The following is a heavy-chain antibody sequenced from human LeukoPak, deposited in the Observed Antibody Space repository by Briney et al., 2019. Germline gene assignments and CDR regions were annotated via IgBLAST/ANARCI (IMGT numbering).Heavy chain of an antibody. CDR1: GGSISSYY. CDR2: IYYSGST. V-gene: IGHV4-59*08. CDR3: ARHVDCSSTSCYNEVYYYGMDV. Sequence: SETLSLTCTVSGGSISSYYWSWIRQPPGKGLEWIGCIYYSGSTNYNPSLKSRVTISVDTSKNQFSLKLSSVTAADTAVYYCARHVDCSSTSCYNEVYYYGMDVWGQGTTVTVSS. D-gene: IGHD2-2*02. J-gene: IGHJ6*02.